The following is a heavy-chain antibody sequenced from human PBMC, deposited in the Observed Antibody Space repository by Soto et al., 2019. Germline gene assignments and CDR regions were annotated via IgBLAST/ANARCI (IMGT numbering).Heavy chain of an antibody. D-gene: IGHD2-2*02. CDR3: ARAYCSSTSCYRWGDYYYYGMDV. CDR2: ISYDGSNK. Sequence: GGSLILSCAASGFTFSSYAMHWVRQAPGKGLEWVAVISYDGSNKYYADSVKGRFTISRDNSKNTLYLQMNSLRAEDTAVYYCARAYCSSTSCYRWGDYYYYGMDVWGQGTTVTVSS. V-gene: IGHV3-30-3*01. CDR1: GFTFSSYA. J-gene: IGHJ6*02.